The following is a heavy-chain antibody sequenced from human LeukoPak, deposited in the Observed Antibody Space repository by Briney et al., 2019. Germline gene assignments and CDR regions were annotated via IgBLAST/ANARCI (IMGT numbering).Heavy chain of an antibody. V-gene: IGHV4-39*01. CDR2: IYYSGNT. J-gene: IGHJ4*02. Sequence: SSETLSLTCTVSGVSISSSNSYWGWLRQPPGKGLEWIVSIYYSGNTYSNASSKSQVSISIATSKNQFSLKLSSVTAADTAVYYCARSSSSWGPLPFDYGGQGTLVTVSS. CDR3: ARSSSSWGPLPFDY. CDR1: GVSISSSNSY. D-gene: IGHD6-13*01.